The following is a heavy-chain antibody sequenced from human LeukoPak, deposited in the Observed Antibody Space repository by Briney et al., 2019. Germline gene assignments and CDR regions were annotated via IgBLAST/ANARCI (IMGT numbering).Heavy chain of an antibody. J-gene: IGHJ4*02. D-gene: IGHD3-10*01. CDR1: GFTFSSYA. CDR2: ISYDGSNK. CDR3: TTDIGGGSGSFDY. Sequence: GGSLRLSCAASGFTFSSYAMSWVRQAPGKGLEWVAVISYDGSNKYYADSVKGRFTISRDNSKNTLYLQMNSLKTEDTAVYYCTTDIGGGSGSFDYWGQGTLVTVSS. V-gene: IGHV3-30*03.